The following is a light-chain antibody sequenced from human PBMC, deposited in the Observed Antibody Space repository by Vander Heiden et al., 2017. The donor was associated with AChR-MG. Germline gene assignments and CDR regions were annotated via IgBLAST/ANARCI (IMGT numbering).Light chain of an antibody. CDR2: DDR. CDR1: NIGSKS. J-gene: IGLJ2*01. Sequence: SSVLTQSPSVSVAPGQTARITCGGTNIGSKSGHWYQQRPGQAPVLVVLDDRDRPSGIPERFSGSNSGNTATLTISGVEAGDEADYYCQVWDNNSDHPVFGGGTKLTVL. CDR3: QVWDNNSDHPV. V-gene: IGLV3-21*02.